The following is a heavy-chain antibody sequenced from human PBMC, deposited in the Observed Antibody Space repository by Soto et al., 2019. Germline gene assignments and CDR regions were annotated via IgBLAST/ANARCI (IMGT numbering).Heavy chain of an antibody. CDR1: GFTFSSYG. CDR2: IWYDGSNK. Sequence: GGSLRLSCAASGFTFSSYGMHWVRQAPGKGLEWVAVIWYDGSNKYYADSVKGRFTISRDNSKNTLYLQMNSLRAEDKAVYYCERDLAAAGTFSFDYWGQGTLVTVSS. D-gene: IGHD6-13*01. CDR3: ERDLAAAGTFSFDY. V-gene: IGHV3-33*01. J-gene: IGHJ4*02.